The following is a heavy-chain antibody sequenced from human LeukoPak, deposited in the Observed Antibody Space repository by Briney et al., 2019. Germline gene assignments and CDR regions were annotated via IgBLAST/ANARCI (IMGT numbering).Heavy chain of an antibody. CDR2: INPNSGET. Sequence: ASAKVSCKASGYTFTAYFMHWVRQAPGQGPEWMGWINPNSGETNYAHKFRGRVSFSRDTSIDTAYMEMSRLTSDDGALYYCAREGLTLKHFDFWGQGSLVTVSS. J-gene: IGHJ4*02. CDR3: AREGLTLKHFDF. CDR1: GYTFTAYF. V-gene: IGHV1-2*02.